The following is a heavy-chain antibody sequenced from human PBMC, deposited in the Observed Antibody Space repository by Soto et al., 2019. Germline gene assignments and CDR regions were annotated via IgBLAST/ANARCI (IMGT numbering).Heavy chain of an antibody. CDR3: ARGKARRTYVLSNYYYGMDV. D-gene: IGHD6-6*01. CDR1: GGSFSGYY. V-gene: IGHV4-34*01. Sequence: ASETLSLTCAVYGGSFSGYYWSWIRQPPGKGLEWIGEINHSGSTNYNPSLKSRVTISVDTSKNQFSLKLSSVTAADTAVYYCARGKARRTYVLSNYYYGMDVWGQGTTVTVSS. CDR2: INHSGST. J-gene: IGHJ6*02.